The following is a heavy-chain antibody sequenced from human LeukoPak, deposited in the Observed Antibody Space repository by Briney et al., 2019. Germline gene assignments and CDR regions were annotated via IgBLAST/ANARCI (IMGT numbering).Heavy chain of an antibody. CDR2: ISSSGSTI. CDR3: ARGAITMLMWGAFDI. V-gene: IGHV3-48*03. J-gene: IGHJ3*02. Sequence: PGGSLRLSCAASGFTFSSYEMNWVRQAPGKGLEWVSYISSSGSTIYYADSVKGRFTISRDNAKNSLYLQMNSLRAEDTAVYYCARGAITMLMWGAFDIWGQGTMVTVSS. CDR1: GFTFSSYE. D-gene: IGHD3-10*01.